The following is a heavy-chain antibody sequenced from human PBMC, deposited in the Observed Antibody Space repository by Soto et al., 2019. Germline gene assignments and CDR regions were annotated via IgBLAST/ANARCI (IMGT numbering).Heavy chain of an antibody. CDR3: AKEGYYDSSGYYQGTKYFQH. Sequence: LRLSCAASGFTFSSYAMSWVRQAPGKGLEWVSAISGSGGSTYYADSVKGRFTISRDNSKNTLYLQMNSLRAEDTAVYYCAKEGYYDSSGYYQGTKYFQHWGQGTLVTVSS. D-gene: IGHD3-22*01. V-gene: IGHV3-23*01. CDR1: GFTFSSYA. CDR2: ISGSGGST. J-gene: IGHJ1*01.